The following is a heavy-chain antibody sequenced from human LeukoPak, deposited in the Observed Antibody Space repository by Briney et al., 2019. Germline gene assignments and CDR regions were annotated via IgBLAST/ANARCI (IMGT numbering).Heavy chain of an antibody. Sequence: KTSETLSLTCAVYGGSFSGYYWSWIRQPPGKGLEWIGEINHSGSTNYNPSLKSRVTISVDTSKNQFSLKLSSVTAADTAVYYCARGGKGGTPYSSGWYRVYHNWFDPWGQGTLVTVSS. D-gene: IGHD6-19*01. CDR3: ARGGKGGTPYSSGWYRVYHNWFDP. CDR1: GGSFSGYY. V-gene: IGHV4-34*01. J-gene: IGHJ5*02. CDR2: INHSGST.